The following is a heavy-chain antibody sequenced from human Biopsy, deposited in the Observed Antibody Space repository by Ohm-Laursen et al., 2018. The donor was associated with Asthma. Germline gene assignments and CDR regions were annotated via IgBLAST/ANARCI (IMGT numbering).Heavy chain of an antibody. J-gene: IGHJ5*02. D-gene: IGHD3-9*01. CDR2: IYWDDDK. CDR3: ALSQDSGFDDHSPSWFDP. V-gene: IGHV2-5*02. Sequence: TQTLTLTCTFPGFSLSTSGVGVGWIRQPPGKALEWLALIYWDDDKRYSPSLKSRLTITKDTSKNQVVLTMTNMDPVDTATYYCALSQDSGFDDHSPSWFDPWGQGTLVTVSS. CDR1: GFSLSTSGVG.